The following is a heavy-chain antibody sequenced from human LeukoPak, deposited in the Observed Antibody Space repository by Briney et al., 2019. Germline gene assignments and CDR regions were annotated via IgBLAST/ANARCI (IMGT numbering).Heavy chain of an antibody. D-gene: IGHD6-19*01. V-gene: IGHV1-3*01. CDR1: GYTFTSYA. J-gene: IGHJ5*02. CDR2: INAGNGNT. Sequence: ASVKVSCKASGYTFTSYAMYWVRQAPGQRLEWMGWINAGNGNTKYSQKFQGRVTITRDTSASTAYMELSSLRSEDTAVYYCARGGGQWPVQGWFDPWGQGTLVTVSS. CDR3: ARGGGQWPVQGWFDP.